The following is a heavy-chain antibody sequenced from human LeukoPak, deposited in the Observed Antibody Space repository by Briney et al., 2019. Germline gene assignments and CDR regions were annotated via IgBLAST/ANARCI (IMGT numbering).Heavy chain of an antibody. Sequence: KPSETLSLTCTVSGGSISSYYWSWIRQPAGKGLEWIGRIYTSGSTNYNPSLKSRVTMSVDTSKNQFSLKLSSVTAADTAVYYCAREDIVVVPAATSSDAFDIWGQGTMVIVSS. J-gene: IGHJ3*02. V-gene: IGHV4-4*07. D-gene: IGHD2-2*01. CDR2: IYTSGST. CDR1: GGSISSYY. CDR3: AREDIVVVPAATSSDAFDI.